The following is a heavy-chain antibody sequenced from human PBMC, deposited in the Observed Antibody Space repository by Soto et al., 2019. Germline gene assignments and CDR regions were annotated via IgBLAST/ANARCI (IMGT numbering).Heavy chain of an antibody. Sequence: EVQLLESGGGLGQPGGSLRLSCAASGFTFTGYGMSCVRQAQGKGLEWVSAISGSGGSTYYADSVKGRFTISRDNSKNTMYLQMNSLRAEDTAVYYCAKDLLEALACYYFDYWGQGTLVTVSS. CDR2: ISGSGGST. V-gene: IGHV3-23*01. D-gene: IGHD3-9*01. J-gene: IGHJ4*02. CDR3: AKDLLEALACYYFDY. CDR1: GFTFTGYG.